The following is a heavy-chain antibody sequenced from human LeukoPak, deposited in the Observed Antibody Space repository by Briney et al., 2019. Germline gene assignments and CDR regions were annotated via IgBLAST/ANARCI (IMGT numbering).Heavy chain of an antibody. CDR1: GCSISSYY. CDR3: ARVQYLRMGNAFDI. Sequence: MSSETLSLTCTVSGCSISSYYWSWIRQPPGKGLEWIWYIYYSGSTNYNPSLKSRVTISVDTSKNQFSLKLSSVTAADTAVYYCARVQYLRMGNAFDIWGQGTMVTVSS. V-gene: IGHV4-59*01. CDR2: IYYSGST. J-gene: IGHJ3*02. D-gene: IGHD1-26*01.